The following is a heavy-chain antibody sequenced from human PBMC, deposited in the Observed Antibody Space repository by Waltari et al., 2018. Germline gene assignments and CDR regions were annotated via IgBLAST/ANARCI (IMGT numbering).Heavy chain of an antibody. D-gene: IGHD1-26*01. Sequence: QVQLVQSEAEVKKPGAAVKVSCKASGYRFTSYDISWVRQATGQGLEWVGWVNPNSGGIDFEQKFQGRVTRTTTTSISTADMELSSLRVEDTAIYYCARAVGGAARGYYGMDVWGQGTTVTVS. CDR1: GYRFTSYD. V-gene: IGHV1-8*01. CDR3: ARAVGGAARGYYGMDV. J-gene: IGHJ6*02. CDR2: VNPNSGGI.